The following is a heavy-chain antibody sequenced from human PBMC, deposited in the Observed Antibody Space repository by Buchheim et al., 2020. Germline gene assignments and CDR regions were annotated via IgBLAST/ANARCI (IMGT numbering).Heavy chain of an antibody. J-gene: IGHJ6*02. CDR2: ISSSSGTI. Sequence: EVQLVESGGGLVQPGGSLRLSCAASGFTFSSYSMNWVRQAPGKGLEWVSYISSSSGTIYYADSVKGRFTISRDNAKNSLLLQMNSLRAEDTAVYYCARARAGSYGVDVWGQGTT. CDR3: ARARAGSYGVDV. V-gene: IGHV3-48*01. D-gene: IGHD3-10*01. CDR1: GFTFSSYS.